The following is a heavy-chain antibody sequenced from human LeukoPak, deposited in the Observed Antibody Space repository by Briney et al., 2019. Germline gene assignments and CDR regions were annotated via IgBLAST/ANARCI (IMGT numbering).Heavy chain of an antibody. V-gene: IGHV4-4*07. CDR2: LYTSGSS. Sequence: PSETLSLTCTVSGDSISNYYWSWIRQPAGKGLEWIGRLYTSGSSNYNPSLNSRISMSVDTSKNQFSLKLTSVTTADTAVYFCARDLGGDVTVVPSATPWFDPWGQGILVIVSS. J-gene: IGHJ5*02. CDR3: ARDLGGDVTVVPSATPWFDP. D-gene: IGHD2-15*01. CDR1: GDSISNYY.